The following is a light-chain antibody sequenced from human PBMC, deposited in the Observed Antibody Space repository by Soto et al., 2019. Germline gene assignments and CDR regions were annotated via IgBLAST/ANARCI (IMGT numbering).Light chain of an antibody. CDR2: GAS. Sequence: EMVMTQSPATLSVSPGERVTLSCRASQSVTSDLAWYQQKPGQAPRLLIYGASSRATGIPDRFSGSGSGTDFTLTISRLEPEDFAVYYCQQYGSSPRTFGQGTKVDIK. J-gene: IGKJ1*01. V-gene: IGKV3-20*01. CDR3: QQYGSSPRT. CDR1: QSVTSD.